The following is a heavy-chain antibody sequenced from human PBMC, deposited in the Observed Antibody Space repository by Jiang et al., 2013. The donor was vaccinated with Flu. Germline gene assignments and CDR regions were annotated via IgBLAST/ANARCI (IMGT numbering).Heavy chain of an antibody. D-gene: IGHD2-15*01. V-gene: IGHV6-1*01. J-gene: IGHJ4*02. CDR1: GDSVSSDGAA. Sequence: TLSLTCTISGDSVSSDGAAWNWIRQSPSRGLEWLGRTYYRSKWYNDYADSVKSRITVSPDTSKNQFSLQLNSVTPEDTAMYYCARDTPVSLSCFDSRGQGTLVTVSS. CDR2: TYYRSKWYN. CDR3: ARDTPVSLSCFDS.